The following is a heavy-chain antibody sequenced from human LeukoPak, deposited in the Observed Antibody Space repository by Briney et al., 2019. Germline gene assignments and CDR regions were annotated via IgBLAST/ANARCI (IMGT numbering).Heavy chain of an antibody. Sequence: MPSETLSLTCAVYGGSFSGYYWSWIRQPPGKGLEWIGSIYHSGSTYYNPSLKSRVTISVDTSKNQFSLKLSSVTAADTAVYYCARDRLAVAGPDAFDIWGQGTMVTVSS. CDR3: ARDRLAVAGPDAFDI. V-gene: IGHV4-34*01. CDR2: IYHSGST. J-gene: IGHJ3*02. D-gene: IGHD6-19*01. CDR1: GGSFSGYY.